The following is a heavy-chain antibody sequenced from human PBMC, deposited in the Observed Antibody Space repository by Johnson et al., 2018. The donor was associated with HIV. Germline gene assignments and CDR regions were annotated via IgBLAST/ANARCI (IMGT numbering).Heavy chain of an antibody. CDR1: GFTFSSYW. J-gene: IGHJ3*02. Sequence: VQLVESGGGLVQPGGSLRLSCAASGFTFSSYWMSWVRQAPEKGLEWVSVIYSGGSTYYADSVKGRLTISRDNSKNTLYLQMNRLRAEDTAVYYCARVITEGGTRWAFDIWGQGTIVTVSS. CDR3: ARVITEGGTRWAFDI. V-gene: IGHV3-66*01. CDR2: IYSGGST. D-gene: IGHD6-13*01.